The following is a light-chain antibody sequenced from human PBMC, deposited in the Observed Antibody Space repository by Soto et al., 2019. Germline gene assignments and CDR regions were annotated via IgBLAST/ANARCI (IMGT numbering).Light chain of an antibody. Sequence: DIQMTQSPSTLSASVGDTVTSTCRASQRISSSLAWYQQQAGKAPTVLIYDASILKSGVPSRFSGSGSGTEFTLTISSLQPDDFATYYCHEHNSYSWPFGQGTKVEIK. CDR1: QRISSS. V-gene: IGKV1-5*01. J-gene: IGKJ1*01. CDR2: DAS. CDR3: HEHNSYSWP.